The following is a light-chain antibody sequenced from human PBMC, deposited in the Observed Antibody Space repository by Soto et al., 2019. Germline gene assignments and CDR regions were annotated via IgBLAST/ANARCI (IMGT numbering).Light chain of an antibody. Sequence: EIVLTQSPGTLSLSPGERATLSCRASQSVSSSYLAWYQHKPGQAPRLLISGTSSRATGIPDRFSGSGAGTDFTLTISRLEPEDFAVYYCQQRSNWPPITFGQGTRLEIK. V-gene: IGKV3D-20*02. J-gene: IGKJ5*01. CDR3: QQRSNWPPIT. CDR2: GTS. CDR1: QSVSSSY.